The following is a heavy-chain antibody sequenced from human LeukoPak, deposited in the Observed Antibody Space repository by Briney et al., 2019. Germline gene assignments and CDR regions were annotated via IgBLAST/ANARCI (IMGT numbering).Heavy chain of an antibody. J-gene: IGHJ4*02. V-gene: IGHV3-64D*06. D-gene: IGHD3-9*01. CDR1: GFRFSTYS. CDR3: VKDYDILTGYFDY. Sequence: GGSLRLSCAGSGFRFSTYSMSWVRQAPGKGLEYVSAISSNGGSTYYADSVKGRFTISRDNSKNTLYLQMSSLRAEDTAVYYCVKDYDILTGYFDYWGQGTLVTVSS. CDR2: ISSNGGST.